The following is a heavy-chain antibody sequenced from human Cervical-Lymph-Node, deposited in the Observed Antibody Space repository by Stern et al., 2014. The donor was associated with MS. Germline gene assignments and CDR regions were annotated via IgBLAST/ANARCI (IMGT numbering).Heavy chain of an antibody. V-gene: IGHV1-69*01. CDR2: IISIFDTT. CDR1: GGTFNSYA. CDR3: ARNQVGETSGQYYFYGMDV. D-gene: IGHD3-16*01. Sequence: QVQLMQSGAEVKKPGSSVKVSCKASGGTFNSYAISWVRQAPGQGLEWMGGIISIFDTTNYTQKFHGRVTITADESTTTAYMELSSVRSENTAVYFCARNQVGETSGQYYFYGMDVWGQGTTVAVSS. J-gene: IGHJ6*02.